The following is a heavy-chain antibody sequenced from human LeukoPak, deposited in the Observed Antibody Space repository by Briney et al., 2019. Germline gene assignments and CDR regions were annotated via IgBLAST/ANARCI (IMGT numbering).Heavy chain of an antibody. J-gene: IGHJ5*02. CDR2: MNPNSGNT. CDR1: GYTFTSYG. V-gene: IGHV1-8*02. Sequence: GASVKVSCKASGYTFTSYGINWVRQATGQGLEWMGWMNPNSGNTGYAQKFQGRVTMTRNTPISTAYMELSSLRSEDTAVYYCAREYRVLLWFGEDPGWFDPWGQGTLVTVSS. CDR3: AREYRVLLWFGEDPGWFDP. D-gene: IGHD3-10*01.